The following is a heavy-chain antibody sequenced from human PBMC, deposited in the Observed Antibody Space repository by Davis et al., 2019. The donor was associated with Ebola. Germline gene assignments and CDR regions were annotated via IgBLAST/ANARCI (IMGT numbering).Heavy chain of an antibody. CDR3: ARARYYYGRGRLDP. CDR1: GGTFSSYA. V-gene: IGHV1-69*06. D-gene: IGHD3-10*02. J-gene: IGHJ5*02. CDR2: IIPIFGTA. Sequence: SVKVSCKASGGTFSSYAISWVRQAPGQGLEWMGGIIPIFGTANYAQKFQGRVTISVDTSKNQFSLKLSSVTAADTAVYYCARARYYYGRGRLDPWGQGTLVTVSS.